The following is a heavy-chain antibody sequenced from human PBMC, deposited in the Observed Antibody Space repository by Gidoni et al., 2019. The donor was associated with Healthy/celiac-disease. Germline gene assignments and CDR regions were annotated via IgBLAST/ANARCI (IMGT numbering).Heavy chain of an antibody. Sequence: QVQLVESGGGVVQPGRAPRLSCAASGFTFSSYGMHWVRQAPGKGLEWVAVIWYDGSNKYYADSVKGRFTISRDNSKNTLYLQMNSLRAEDTAVYYCARDRAPYYYGSGPLDYWGQGTLVTVSS. CDR3: ARDRAPYYYGSGPLDY. V-gene: IGHV3-33*01. D-gene: IGHD3-10*01. CDR1: GFTFSSYG. J-gene: IGHJ4*02. CDR2: IWYDGSNK.